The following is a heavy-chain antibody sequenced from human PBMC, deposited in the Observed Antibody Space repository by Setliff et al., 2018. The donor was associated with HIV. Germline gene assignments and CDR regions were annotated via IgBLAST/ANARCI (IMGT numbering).Heavy chain of an antibody. CDR1: GFTFSTHC. D-gene: IGHD5-18*01. V-gene: IGHV3-21*01. J-gene: IGHJ4*02. CDR2: ISWRSTYI. Sequence: LRLSCAASGFTFSTHCMNWVRQAPGKGLEWISSISWRSTYIYYADSVKGRFTISRDNAKNSLYLQMNSLRAEDTAVYYCATPLWSVDTAMLMWPGYWGQGTLVTVSS. CDR3: ATPLWSVDTAMLMWPGY.